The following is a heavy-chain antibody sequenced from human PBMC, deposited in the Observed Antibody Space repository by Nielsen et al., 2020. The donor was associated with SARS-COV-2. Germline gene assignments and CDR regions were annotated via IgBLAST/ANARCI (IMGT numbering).Heavy chain of an antibody. CDR3: AREGALLGYCSSTSCYFAFDP. J-gene: IGHJ5*02. D-gene: IGHD2-2*01. V-gene: IGHV3-74*01. CDR1: GFTFSSYW. CDR2: INTDESST. Sequence: GESLKISCAASGFTFSSYWMHWVRQAPGKGLVWVSRINTDESSTNYADSVKGRFTISRDNAKNTLYLQMNSLRVEDTAVYYCAREGALLGYCSSTSCYFAFDPWGQGTLVTVSS.